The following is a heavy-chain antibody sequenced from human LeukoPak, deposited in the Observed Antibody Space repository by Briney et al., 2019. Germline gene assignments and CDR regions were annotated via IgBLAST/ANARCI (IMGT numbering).Heavy chain of an antibody. J-gene: IGHJ4*02. CDR1: GYTFTDYY. V-gene: IGHV1-2*02. Sequence: ASVKVSCKASGYTFTDYYMHWVRQAPGQGLEWMGWINPNNGGTNYAQNFQGRVTMTRDTSISTAYMELSRLRSDDTAVYHCASGREGFSITSCYDYWGQGTLVTVSS. D-gene: IGHD2-2*01. CDR3: ASGREGFSITSCYDY. CDR2: INPNNGGT.